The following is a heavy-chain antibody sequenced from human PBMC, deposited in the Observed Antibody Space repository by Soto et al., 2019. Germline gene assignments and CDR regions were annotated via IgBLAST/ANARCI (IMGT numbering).Heavy chain of an antibody. CDR1: GGTFSSYA. CDR2: IIPIFGTA. D-gene: IGHD5-18*01. Sequence: SVKVSCKSSGGTFSSYAISWVRQAPGQGLEWMGGIIPIFGTANYAQKFQGRVTITADESTSTAYMELSSLRSEDTAVYYCAEHTAGYFDYWGQGTLVTVSS. CDR3: AEHTAGYFDY. J-gene: IGHJ4*02. V-gene: IGHV1-69*13.